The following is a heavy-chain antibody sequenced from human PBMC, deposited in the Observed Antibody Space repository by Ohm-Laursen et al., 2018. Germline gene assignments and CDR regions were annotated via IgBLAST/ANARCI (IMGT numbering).Heavy chain of an antibody. Sequence: PSDTLSLTCTVSGDSIDSYYSWIRQTPGKGLEWIGYIFYTGTTNYNPSLKSRVTISVDTSKNQFSLSLTSVTAADTAVYYCARPNWNDAGTFDSWGQGTLVTVSS. V-gene: IGHV4-59*07. CDR2: IFYTGTT. CDR1: GDSIDSYY. CDR3: ARPNWNDAGTFDS. J-gene: IGHJ4*02. D-gene: IGHD1-20*01.